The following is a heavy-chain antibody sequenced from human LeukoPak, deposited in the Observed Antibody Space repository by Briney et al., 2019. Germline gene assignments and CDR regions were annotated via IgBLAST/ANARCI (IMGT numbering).Heavy chain of an antibody. V-gene: IGHV3-30*04. CDR2: ISSDGRDK. J-gene: IGHJ4*02. CDR3: AKDAETYCGGDCYSYFDY. CDR1: GFTFSSYP. Sequence: GGSLRLSCAASGFTFSSYPMHWVRQAPGKGLEWVATISSDGRDKNYAESVKGRFTISRDNSKNTLYLQMNSLRAEDTAVYYCAKDAETYCGGDCYSYFDYWGQGTLVTVSS. D-gene: IGHD2-21*02.